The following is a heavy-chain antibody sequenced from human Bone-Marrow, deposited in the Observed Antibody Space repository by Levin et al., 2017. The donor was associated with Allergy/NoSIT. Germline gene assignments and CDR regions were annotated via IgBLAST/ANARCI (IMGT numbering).Heavy chain of an antibody. D-gene: IGHD3-3*01. CDR2: ISGSGDST. Sequence: GGSLRLSCVASGFGFRDYAMSWVRQAPGKGLEWVSGISGSGDSTYYTDSVKGRFTISRDNLENTLYLQMGDVRAEDTAFYYCAKDPHYDYWSGWPNLFDPWGQGTLVTVSS. CDR1: GFGFRDYA. J-gene: IGHJ5*02. CDR3: AKDPHYDYWSGWPNLFDP. V-gene: IGHV3-23*01.